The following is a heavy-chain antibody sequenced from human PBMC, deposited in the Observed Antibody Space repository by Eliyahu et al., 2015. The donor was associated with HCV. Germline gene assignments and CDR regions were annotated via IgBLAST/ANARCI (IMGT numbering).Heavy chain of an antibody. D-gene: IGHD2-21*02. V-gene: IGHV3-33*01. Sequence: VVQPGTSLRLSCAVSGFAFSSHAMHWVRQAPGKGLDWVAVIWYDGSNKYYGDSVKGRFTISRDNSKNTLYLQMNSLRAEDTAVYYCATGDAEDYWGRGTLVTVSS. CDR2: IWYDGSNK. J-gene: IGHJ4*02. CDR3: ATGDAEDY. CDR1: GFAFSSHA.